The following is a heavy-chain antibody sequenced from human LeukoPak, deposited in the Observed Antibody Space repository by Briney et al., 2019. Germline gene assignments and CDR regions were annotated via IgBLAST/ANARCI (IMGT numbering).Heavy chain of an antibody. CDR1: GYTFNSYA. V-gene: IGHV1-18*01. J-gene: IGHJ6*02. D-gene: IGHD4-11*01. CDR2: ISTYNGIT. Sequence: GASVKVSCKASGYTFNSYAITWVRQAPGQGLEWMGWISTYNGITSYAQKLQGRVTITRDTSASTAYMELSSLRSEDTAVYYCARVSKSMDVWGQGTTVTVSS. CDR3: ARVSKSMDV.